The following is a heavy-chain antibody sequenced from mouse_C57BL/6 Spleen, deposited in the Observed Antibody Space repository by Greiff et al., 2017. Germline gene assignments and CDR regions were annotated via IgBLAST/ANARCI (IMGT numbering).Heavy chain of an antibody. CDR1: GFTFSSYA. CDR2: ISSGGDYI. V-gene: IGHV5-9-1*02. Sequence: EVMLVESGEGLVKPGGSLKLFCAASGFTFSSYALSWVRQTPEKRLEWVAYISSGGDYIYYADTVEGRFTISRDNARNTLYLQMNSLKSEDTAMYYCTRNYYDSSDWFAYWGQGTLVTVSA. CDR3: TRNYYDSSDWFAY. D-gene: IGHD1-1*01. J-gene: IGHJ3*01.